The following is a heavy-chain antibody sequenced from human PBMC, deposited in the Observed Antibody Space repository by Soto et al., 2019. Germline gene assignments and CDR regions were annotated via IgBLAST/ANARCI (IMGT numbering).Heavy chain of an antibody. J-gene: IGHJ6*04. V-gene: IGHV3-23*04. D-gene: IGHD1-20*01. CDR2: MSGSGASI. CDR1: EFTFNIDA. CDR3: ARDNWNGAYYGLDV. Sequence: VQLVVSGGGLVKPGGSLRISCAASEFTFNIDAMTWVRQAPGKGLEWVSSMSGSGASIYYADSVKGRFTISRDKSKKTLYLQMNSLRAEDTAVYWCARDNWNGAYYGLDVWGKGTTVTVSA.